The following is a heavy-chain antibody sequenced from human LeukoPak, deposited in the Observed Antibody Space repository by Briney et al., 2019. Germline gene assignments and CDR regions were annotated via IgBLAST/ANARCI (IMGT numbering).Heavy chain of an antibody. D-gene: IGHD4-17*01. CDR2: IPHSGST. J-gene: IGHJ2*01. V-gene: IGHV4-34*01. Sequence: SETLSLTCAVYFGSFSGYYWSWIRQPPGKGLEWIGEIPHSGSTNFNPSLQSRVTISEDTSNNQFSLKLGPATAAGPALYYCAGGGDYEADWYFDLWGRGTLVSVSS. CDR1: FGSFSGYY. CDR3: AGGGDYEADWYFDL.